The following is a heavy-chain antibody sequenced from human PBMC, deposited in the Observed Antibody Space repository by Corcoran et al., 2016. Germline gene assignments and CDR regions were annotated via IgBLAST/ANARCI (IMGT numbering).Heavy chain of an antibody. CDR1: GYTFTSYG. D-gene: IGHD3-10*01. Sequence: QVQLVQSGAEVKKPGASVKVSCKASGYTFTSYGISWVRQAPGQGLEWMGWISAYNGNTNYAQKLQGRVTMTTDTSTSTGYMELRSLRSDDTAVYYCGRPVAGRPFGEPSWGDAFDIWGQGTMVTVSS. CDR2: ISAYNGNT. J-gene: IGHJ3*02. V-gene: IGHV1-18*01. CDR3: GRPVAGRPFGEPSWGDAFDI.